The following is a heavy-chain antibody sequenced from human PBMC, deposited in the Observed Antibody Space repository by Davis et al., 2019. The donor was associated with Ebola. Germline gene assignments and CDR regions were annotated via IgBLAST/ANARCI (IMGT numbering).Heavy chain of an antibody. CDR1: GFTFSSYS. D-gene: IGHD7-27*01. CDR3: ARVSGLGNNYYYYGMDV. CDR2: ISSSSSYI. V-gene: IGHV3-21*01. Sequence: RGSLRPSCAASGFTFSSYSMNWVRQAPGKGLEWVSSISSSSSYIYYADSVKGRFTISRDNAKNSLYLQMNSLRAEDTAVYYCARVSGLGNNYYYYGMDVWGQGTTVTVSS. J-gene: IGHJ6*02.